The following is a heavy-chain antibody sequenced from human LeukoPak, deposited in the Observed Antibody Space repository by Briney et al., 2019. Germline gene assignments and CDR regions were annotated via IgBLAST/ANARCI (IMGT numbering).Heavy chain of an antibody. CDR2: INWNGGST. V-gene: IGHV3-20*04. J-gene: IGHJ4*02. D-gene: IGHD3-10*01. CDR3: AKAKWFGESPFDY. CDR1: GFTFDDYG. Sequence: GGSLRLSCAASGFTFDDYGMSWVRQAPGKGLEWASGINWNGGSTGYADSVKGRFTISRDNSKNTVYLQMSSLRAEDTAVYYCAKAKWFGESPFDYWGQGSLVTVSS.